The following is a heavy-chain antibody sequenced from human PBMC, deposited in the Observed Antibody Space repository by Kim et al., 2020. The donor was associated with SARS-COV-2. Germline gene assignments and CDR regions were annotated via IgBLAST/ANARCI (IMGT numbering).Heavy chain of an antibody. J-gene: IGHJ4*02. Sequence: SETLSLTCTVSGGSISSSSYYWGWIRQPPGKGLEWIGSIYYSGSTYYNPSLKSRVTISVDTSKNQFSLKLSSVTAADTAVYYCARHEGGGGQALFDYWGQGTLVTVSS. CDR2: IYYSGST. V-gene: IGHV4-39*01. CDR1: GGSISSSSYY. D-gene: IGHD1-26*01. CDR3: ARHEGGGGQALFDY.